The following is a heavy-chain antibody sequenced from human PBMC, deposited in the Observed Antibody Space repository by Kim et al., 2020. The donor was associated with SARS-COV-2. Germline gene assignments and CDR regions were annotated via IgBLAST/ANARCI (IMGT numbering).Heavy chain of an antibody. Sequence: GGSLRLSCAASGFTFSHHGMEWVRQAPGKGLEWVAFKEDDESKEYYGDSVKGRFTISRDNSKNMLFLQMNSLRAEDTAVYYCARHRGTWPNNWFDLWGQGTLVIVSS. V-gene: IGHV3-33*05. J-gene: IGHJ5*02. CDR3: ARHRGTWPNNWFDL. CDR1: GFTFSHHG. CDR2: KEDDESKE.